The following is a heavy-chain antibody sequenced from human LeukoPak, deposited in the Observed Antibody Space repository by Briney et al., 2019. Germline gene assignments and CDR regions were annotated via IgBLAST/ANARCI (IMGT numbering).Heavy chain of an antibody. CDR3: VRDRPNYYDSSGHYYRRDGDY. D-gene: IGHD3-22*01. CDR1: GFTFNIYA. J-gene: IGHJ4*02. CDR2: ITSLDGTT. V-gene: IGHV3-23*01. Sequence: GGSLRLSCAASGFTFNIYAMSWVRQTPGEGLEWGSSITSLDGTTYYTDSVKGRFTISRANSDNTLYLQMNSLRAEDTAIYYCVRDRPNYYDSSGHYYRRDGDYWGQGTLVTVSS.